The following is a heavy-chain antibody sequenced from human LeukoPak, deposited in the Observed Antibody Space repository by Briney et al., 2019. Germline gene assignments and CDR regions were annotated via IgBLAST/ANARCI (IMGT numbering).Heavy chain of an antibody. CDR2: IKQDGSEK. V-gene: IGHV3-7*01. D-gene: IGHD1-26*01. Sequence: GGSLRLSCAASGFTSSSYWMSWVRQAPGKGLEWVANIKQDGSEKYYVDSVKGRFTISRDNAKNSLYLQMNSLRAEDTAVYYCARAPGAYFDYWGQGTLVTVSS. CDR3: ARAPGAYFDY. J-gene: IGHJ4*02. CDR1: GFTSSSYW.